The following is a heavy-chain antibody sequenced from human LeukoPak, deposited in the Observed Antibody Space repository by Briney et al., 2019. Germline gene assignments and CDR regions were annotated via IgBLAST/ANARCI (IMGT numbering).Heavy chain of an antibody. D-gene: IGHD5-12*01. CDR2: ISSSSSYI. V-gene: IGHV3-21*01. Sequence: GGSLRLSCAASGFTFSSYSMNWVRQAPGKGLEWVSSISSSSSYIYYADSAKGRFTISRDNAKNSLYLQMNSLRAEDTAVYYCASGRGDAFDIWGQGTMVTVSS. J-gene: IGHJ3*02. CDR3: ASGRGDAFDI. CDR1: GFTFSSYS.